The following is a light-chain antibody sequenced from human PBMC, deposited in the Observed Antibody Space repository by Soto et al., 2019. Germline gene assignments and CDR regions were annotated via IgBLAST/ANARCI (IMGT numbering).Light chain of an antibody. J-gene: IGKJ3*01. Sequence: EVVLTQSPATLSLSPGERATLSCRASQSVSNFLAWYQQKPGQAPRLLIYDASNGATGIPARFSGSGSGTDFTLTISSLEPEDFAVYYCQQRGNWPPFTFGPGTKVDIK. CDR3: QQRGNWPPFT. CDR2: DAS. V-gene: IGKV3-11*01. CDR1: QSVSNF.